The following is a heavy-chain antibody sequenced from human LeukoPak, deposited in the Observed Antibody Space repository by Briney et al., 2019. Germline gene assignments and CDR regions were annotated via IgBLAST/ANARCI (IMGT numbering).Heavy chain of an antibody. J-gene: IGHJ4*02. V-gene: IGHV7-4-1*02. CDR3: ARDHHFYEQLVFDY. Sequence: GASVKVSCKASGYTFTSYGISWVRQAPGQGLEWMGWINTNTGNPTYAQGFTGRFVFSLDTSVSTAYLQISSLKAEDTAVYYCARDHHFYEQLVFDYWGQGTLVTVSS. CDR2: INTNTGNP. CDR1: GYTFTSYG. D-gene: IGHD6-13*01.